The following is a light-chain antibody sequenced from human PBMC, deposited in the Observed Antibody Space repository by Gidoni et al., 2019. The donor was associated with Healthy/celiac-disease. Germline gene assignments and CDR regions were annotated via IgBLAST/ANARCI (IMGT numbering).Light chain of an antibody. CDR1: SSDVGGYNY. CDR2: EVS. Sequence: QSALTQPASVSGSPGQSITISCTGTSSDVGGYNYVSWYQQHPGKAPKLMIYEVSNRPSEVPDRFSGSKSGNTASLTISGLQAEDEADYYCSSYTSSSTLYVFGTGTKVTVL. CDR3: SSYTSSSTLYV. J-gene: IGLJ1*01. V-gene: IGLV2-14*01.